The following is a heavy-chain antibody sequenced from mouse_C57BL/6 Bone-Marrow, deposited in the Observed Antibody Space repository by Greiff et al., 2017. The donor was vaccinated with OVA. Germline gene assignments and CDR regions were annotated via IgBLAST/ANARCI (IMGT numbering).Heavy chain of an antibody. CDR2: INPNNGGT. V-gene: IGHV1-22*01. J-gene: IGHJ4*01. CDR3: ARLFFYAMDY. Sequence: EVKLVESGPELVKPGASVKMSCKASGYTFTDYNMHWVKQSHGKSLEWIGYINPNNGGTSYNQKFKGKATLTVNKSSSTAYMELRSLTSEDSAVYYCARLFFYAMDYWGQGTSVTVSS. CDR1: GYTFTDYN.